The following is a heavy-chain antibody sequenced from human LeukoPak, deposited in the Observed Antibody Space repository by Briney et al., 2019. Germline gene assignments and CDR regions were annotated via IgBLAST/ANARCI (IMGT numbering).Heavy chain of an antibody. CDR3: ARHIPRQYCSSTSCWGVNWFDP. CDR1: GGSFSGYY. Sequence: SETLSLTCAVYGGSFSGYYWSWIRQPPGKGLEWIGEINHSGGTNYNPSLKSRVTISVDTSKNQFSLKLSSVTAADTAVYYCARHIPRQYCSSTSCWGVNWFDPWGQGTLVTVSS. J-gene: IGHJ5*02. V-gene: IGHV4-34*01. CDR2: INHSGGT. D-gene: IGHD2-2*01.